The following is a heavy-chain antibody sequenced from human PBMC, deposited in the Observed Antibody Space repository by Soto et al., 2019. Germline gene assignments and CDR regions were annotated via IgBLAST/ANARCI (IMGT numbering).Heavy chain of an antibody. V-gene: IGHV3-30-3*01. J-gene: IGHJ5*02. CDR2: ISYEGSNK. D-gene: IGHD6-13*01. CDR1: GFTFSSYA. CDR3: ARAPGVGSSRSYNWFDP. Sequence: GGSLRLSCAASGFTFSSYAMHWVRQAPGKGLEWVAVISYEGSNKYYADSVKSRLTISRDNSKNTLYLQMNSLRAEDTAVYYCARAPGVGSSRSYNWFDPWGKGTLVTDSS.